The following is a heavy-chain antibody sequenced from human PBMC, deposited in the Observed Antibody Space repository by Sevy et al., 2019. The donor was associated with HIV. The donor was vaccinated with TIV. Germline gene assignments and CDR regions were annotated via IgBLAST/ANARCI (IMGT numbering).Heavy chain of an antibody. Sequence: GGSLRLSCAASGFTFSSYWMSWVRQAPGKGLEWVANIKQDGSEKYYVDCVKGRFTISRDNAKNSLYLQMNSLRAEDTAVYYCARFAVVVPAASEYYYYYGMDVWGQGTTVTVSS. D-gene: IGHD2-2*01. V-gene: IGHV3-7*01. CDR3: ARFAVVVPAASEYYYYYGMDV. J-gene: IGHJ6*02. CDR2: IKQDGSEK. CDR1: GFTFSSYW.